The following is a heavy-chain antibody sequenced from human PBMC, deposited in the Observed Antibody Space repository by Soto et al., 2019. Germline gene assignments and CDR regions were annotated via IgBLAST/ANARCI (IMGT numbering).Heavy chain of an antibody. V-gene: IGHV3-49*04. J-gene: IGHJ4*02. D-gene: IGHD3-10*01. CDR3: TRDLWFGEFGDY. CDR1: GFTFGDYA. CDR2: IRSKAYGGTT. Sequence: GGSLRLSCTASGFTFGDYAMSWVRQAPGKGLEGVGFIRSKAYGGTTEYAASVKGRFTISRDDSKSIAYLQMNSLKTEDTAVYYCTRDLWFGEFGDYWGQGTLVTVSS.